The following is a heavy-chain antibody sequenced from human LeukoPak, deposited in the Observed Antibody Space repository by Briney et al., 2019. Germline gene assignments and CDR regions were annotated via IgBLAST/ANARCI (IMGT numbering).Heavy chain of an antibody. CDR2: INPNSGGT. D-gene: IGHD3-10*01. CDR1: GYTFTGYY. V-gene: IGHV1-2*02. Sequence: ASAKVSCKASGYTFTGYYMHWVRQAPGQGLEWMGWINPNSGGTNYAQKFQGRVTMTRDTSISTAYMELSRLRSDDTAVYYCARDREPWFGERYFDYWGQGTLVTVSS. J-gene: IGHJ4*02. CDR3: ARDREPWFGERYFDY.